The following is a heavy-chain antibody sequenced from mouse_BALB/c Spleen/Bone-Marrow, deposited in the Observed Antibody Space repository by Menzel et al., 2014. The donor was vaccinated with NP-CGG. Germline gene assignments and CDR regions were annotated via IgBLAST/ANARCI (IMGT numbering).Heavy chain of an antibody. J-gene: IGHJ1*01. Sequence: QVQLKQSGAELARPGASVKMSCKASGYTFTSYTMHWVKQRPGQGLEWIGYINPSSGYTNYNQKFKDMATLTADKSSSTAYMQLSSLTSEDSAVYYCSRETPYYGSTYWYFDVWGAGTTVTVSS. V-gene: IGHV1-4*01. CDR3: SRETPYYGSTYWYFDV. CDR2: INPSSGYT. CDR1: GYTFTSYT. D-gene: IGHD1-1*01.